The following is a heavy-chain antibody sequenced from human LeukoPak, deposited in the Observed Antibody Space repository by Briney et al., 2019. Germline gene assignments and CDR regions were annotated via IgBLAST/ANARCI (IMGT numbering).Heavy chain of an antibody. J-gene: IGHJ3*02. CDR3: ARERRPGYQLLSDAFDI. CDR1: AFALSTYT. CDR2: INPDSKYI. Sequence: GGSLRLSCAASAFALSTYTMEWVRLAPGKGLEWVSSINPDSKYIYYRDSVRGRFTISRDNAKNSLYLQMNSLRAEDTAVYYCARERRPGYQLLSDAFDIWGQGTMVTVSS. D-gene: IGHD2-2*01. V-gene: IGHV3-21*01.